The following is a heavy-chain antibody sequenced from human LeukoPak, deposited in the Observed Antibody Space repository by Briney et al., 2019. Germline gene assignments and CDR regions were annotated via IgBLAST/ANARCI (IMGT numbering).Heavy chain of an antibody. J-gene: IGHJ4*02. CDR2: INAYNGNT. Sequence: ASVKVSCKASGYTFSSYGFSWVRQPPGQGLEWMGWINAYNGNTNYAQNLQGRVTMTTDTSTSTAYMELRSMRSDDTAVYYCARRQGTTLNFDYWGQGTLVTVSS. V-gene: IGHV1-18*01. D-gene: IGHD1-1*01. CDR1: GYTFSSYG. CDR3: ARRQGTTLNFDY.